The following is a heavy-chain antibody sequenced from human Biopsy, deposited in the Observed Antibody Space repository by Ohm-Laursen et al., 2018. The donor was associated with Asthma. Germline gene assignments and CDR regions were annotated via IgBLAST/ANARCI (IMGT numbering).Heavy chain of an antibody. CDR1: YGSITSGGYY. V-gene: IGHV4-31*11. J-gene: IGHJ4*02. CDR3: ARAQDYYDSRGYYRSFDY. CDR2: IYYSGST. Sequence: SQTLSLTCVVSYGSITSGGYYWTWIRQHPGKGLEWVGFIYYSGSTYYNPSLKSRVSISIDTSKNQFSLKLSSVTAADTAVYYRARAQDYYDSRGYYRSFDYWGQGTLVTVSS. D-gene: IGHD3-22*01.